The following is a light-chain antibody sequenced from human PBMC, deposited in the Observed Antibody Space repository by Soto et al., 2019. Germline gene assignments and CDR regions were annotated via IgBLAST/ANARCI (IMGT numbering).Light chain of an antibody. Sequence: EIVLTQSPGTLSLSPGERATLSCRASQTVSSDRLAWFQQKPGQAPRLLIYGASSRAPGIPDRFSGSGSETDFALTITRLESEDFAVYSCHQYGSSPWTFGQGTKVDIK. V-gene: IGKV3-20*01. CDR3: HQYGSSPWT. CDR1: QTVSSDR. J-gene: IGKJ1*01. CDR2: GAS.